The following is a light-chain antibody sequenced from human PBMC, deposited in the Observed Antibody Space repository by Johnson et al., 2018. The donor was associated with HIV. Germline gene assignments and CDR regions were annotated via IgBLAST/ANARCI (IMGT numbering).Light chain of an antibody. CDR1: SSNIGNNY. V-gene: IGLV1-51*01. Sequence: TQPPSVSAAPGQKVTISCSGSSSNIGNNYVSWSQQLPGTAPKLLIYDNNKRPSGIPDRFSGSKSGTSATLGITGLQTGDEADYYCGTWDSSLSAGYVFGTGTKVTVL. CDR3: GTWDSSLSAGYV. CDR2: DNN. J-gene: IGLJ1*01.